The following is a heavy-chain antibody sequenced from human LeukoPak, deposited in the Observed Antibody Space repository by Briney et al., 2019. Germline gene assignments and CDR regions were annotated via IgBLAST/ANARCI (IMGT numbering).Heavy chain of an antibody. V-gene: IGHV4-59*01. J-gene: IGHJ4*02. CDR3: ARLQGDSTAIFDY. CDR1: SASISSYY. CDR2: IYYTGAT. Sequence: SETLSLTCTVSSASISSYYWSWIRQPPGKGLEWVAYIYYTGATDYNPSLKSRATVSVDTSKNQFSLRLSSVTAADTAVYYCARLQGDSTAIFDYWGQGTLVSVSS. D-gene: IGHD2-21*01.